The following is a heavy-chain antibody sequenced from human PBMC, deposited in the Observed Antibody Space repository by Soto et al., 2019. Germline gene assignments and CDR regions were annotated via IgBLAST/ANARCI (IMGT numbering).Heavy chain of an antibody. CDR2: SNPNSGGT. D-gene: IGHD4-4*01. CDR3: ARLNFAYSNYDSPHDSFDY. V-gene: IGHV1-2*02. Sequence: QVQLVQSGAEVKKPGTSVKVSCKASGYTFTGYYMHWVRQAPGQGLEWMGWSNPNSGGTNYAQKFQGRVSMTRDTSISTAYMELSRLTSDDTAVYYCARLNFAYSNYDSPHDSFDYWGQGTLVTVSS. CDR1: GYTFTGYY. J-gene: IGHJ4*02.